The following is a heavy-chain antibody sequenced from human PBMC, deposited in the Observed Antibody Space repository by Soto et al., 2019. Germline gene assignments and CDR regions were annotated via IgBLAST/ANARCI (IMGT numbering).Heavy chain of an antibody. Sequence: PSETLSLTCTVSGGSISSYYWSWIRQPPGKGLEWIGYIYYSGSTNYNPSLKSRVTISVDTSKNQFSLKLSSVTAADTAVYYCARQRRYYDILTGYYTDYYGMDVWGQATTVTVSS. V-gene: IGHV4-59*08. D-gene: IGHD3-9*01. CDR1: GGSISSYY. CDR2: IYYSGST. CDR3: ARQRRYYDILTGYYTDYYGMDV. J-gene: IGHJ6*02.